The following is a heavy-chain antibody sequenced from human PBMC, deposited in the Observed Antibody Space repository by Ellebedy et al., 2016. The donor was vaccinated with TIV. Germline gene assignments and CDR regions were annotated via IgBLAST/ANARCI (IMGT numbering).Heavy chain of an antibody. V-gene: IGHV3-33*08. CDR3: AREAWDGDYYVDY. J-gene: IGHJ4*02. Sequence: GESLKLSCAASGFTFSSYGFHWVRQAPGKGLEWVAIIWNDGSDKKYADSVKGRITISRDNSKNTLYLQMNSLRAEDTAVYYCAREAWDGDYYVDYWGQGTLVTVST. CDR2: IWNDGSDK. CDR1: GFTFSSYG. D-gene: IGHD4-17*01.